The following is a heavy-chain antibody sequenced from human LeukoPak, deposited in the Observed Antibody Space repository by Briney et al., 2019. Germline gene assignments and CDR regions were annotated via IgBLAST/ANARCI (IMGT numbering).Heavy chain of an antibody. J-gene: IGHJ4*02. CDR3: ASVSHMGWGVVGCV. CDR1: GYTFTGYY. D-gene: IGHD3-10*01. V-gene: IGHV1-69*13. CDR2: IIPIFGTA. Sequence: GASVTVSCTASGYTFTGYYMHWVRQAPGQGLEWMGGIIPIFGTANYAQRFQGRVTITADESTSTAYMELSSLRSEDTAVYSCASVSHMGWGVVGCVGGRGNLVTVSS.